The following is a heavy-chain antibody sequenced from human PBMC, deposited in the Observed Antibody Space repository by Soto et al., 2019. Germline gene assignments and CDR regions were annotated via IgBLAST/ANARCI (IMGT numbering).Heavy chain of an antibody. J-gene: IGHJ5*02. Sequence: QVQLVESGGGVVQPGRSLRLSCAASGFTFSSYGMHWVRQAPGKGLEWVAVISYDGSNKYYSESVKGRFTISRDNSKNTLYLQMNRRRAEDTAVYYCAKDQMGYYDGSGYYYSNWFDPWGQGTLVTVSS. CDR1: GFTFSSYG. CDR3: AKDQMGYYDGSGYYYSNWFDP. CDR2: ISYDGSNK. D-gene: IGHD3-22*01. V-gene: IGHV3-30*18.